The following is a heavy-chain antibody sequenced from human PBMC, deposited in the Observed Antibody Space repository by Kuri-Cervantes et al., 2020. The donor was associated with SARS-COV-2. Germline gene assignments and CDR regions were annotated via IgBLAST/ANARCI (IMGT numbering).Heavy chain of an antibody. CDR3: AKVRGYYSYYGMDV. D-gene: IGHD3-3*01. CDR1: GFTVSSNY. V-gene: IGHV3-53*01. J-gene: IGHJ6*02. CDR2: IYSGGST. Sequence: GGSLRLSCAASGFTVSSNYMSWVRQAPGKGLEWVSVIYSGGSTYYADSVKGRFTISRDNSKNTLYLQMNSLRAEDTAVYYCAKVRGYYSYYGMDVWGQGTTVTVSS.